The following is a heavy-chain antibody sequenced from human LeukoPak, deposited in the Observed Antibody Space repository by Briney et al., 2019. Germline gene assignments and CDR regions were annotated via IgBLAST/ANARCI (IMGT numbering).Heavy chain of an antibody. CDR2: IYYSGST. CDR1: GGSISSYY. Sequence: SETLSLTCTVSGGSISSYYWSWIRQPPWKGLEWIGYIYYSGSTNYNPSLKSRVTISVDTSKNQFSLKLSSVTAADTAVYYCARDSSGTNWFDPWGQGTLVTVSS. J-gene: IGHJ5*02. D-gene: IGHD6-25*01. CDR3: ARDSSGTNWFDP. V-gene: IGHV4-59*12.